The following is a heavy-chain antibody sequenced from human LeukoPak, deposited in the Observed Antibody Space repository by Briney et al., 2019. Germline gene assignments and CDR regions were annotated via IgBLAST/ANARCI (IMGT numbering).Heavy chain of an antibody. J-gene: IGHJ4*02. Sequence: SETLSLTCSVSGGSISSYYWSWIRQPPGKGLEWIGYIYYSGSTNYNPSLKSRVTISVDTSKNQFSLRLSSVTAADTAVYYCARVTGYIVEDYFDYWGQGALVTVSS. D-gene: IGHD3-22*01. CDR1: GGSISSYY. V-gene: IGHV4-59*01. CDR2: IYYSGST. CDR3: ARVTGYIVEDYFDY.